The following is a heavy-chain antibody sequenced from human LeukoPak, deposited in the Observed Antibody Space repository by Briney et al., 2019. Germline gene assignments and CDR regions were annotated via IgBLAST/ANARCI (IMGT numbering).Heavy chain of an antibody. V-gene: IGHV1-2*02. D-gene: IGHD2-21*01. CDR3: ARADRLHGGPYLIGP. CDR2: INPNSGGT. J-gene: IGHJ5*02. CDR1: GYSFTDYY. Sequence: ASVKVSCKTSGYSFTDYYMHWVRQAPGQGLEWMGWINPNSGGTSSARKFQGRVTMTRDTSITTVYMEVRWLTSDDTAVYYCARADRLHGGPYLIGPWGHGTLVTVTS.